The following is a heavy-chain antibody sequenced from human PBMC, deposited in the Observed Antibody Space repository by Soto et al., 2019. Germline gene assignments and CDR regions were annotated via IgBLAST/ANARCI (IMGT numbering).Heavy chain of an antibody. CDR2: IYSGGST. Sequence: EVQLVESGGGLIQPGGSLRLSCAASGFIVSNNYVSWVRQAPGKGLEWVSVIYSGGSTYYADFVKGRFTISRDNSKNTVYLQMNSLRVEDTAVYYCAREIPHYYYGMDVWGQGTTVTVSS. D-gene: IGHD2-2*02. CDR3: AREIPHYYYGMDV. V-gene: IGHV3-53*01. J-gene: IGHJ6*02. CDR1: GFIVSNNY.